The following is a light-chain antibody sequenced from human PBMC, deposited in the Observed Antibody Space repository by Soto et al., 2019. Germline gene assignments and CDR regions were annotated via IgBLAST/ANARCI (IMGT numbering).Light chain of an antibody. CDR2: KAS. V-gene: IGKV1-5*03. J-gene: IGKJ3*01. Sequence: EIKMTQSPSTLSASEGDRVTIPCRASQSIXSWLAWDQEKPGKAPKVLXVKASSLERGGPSRLSGSGSETEFTLTISSLQPDDFAVYYCQQYGSATCTFGPGTKVDI. CDR1: QSIXSW. CDR3: QQYGSATCT.